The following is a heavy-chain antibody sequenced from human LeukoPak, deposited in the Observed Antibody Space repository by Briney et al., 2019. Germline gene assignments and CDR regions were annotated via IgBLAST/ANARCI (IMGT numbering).Heavy chain of an antibody. D-gene: IGHD5-18*01. CDR2: INPNSGGT. V-gene: IGHV1-2*02. CDR3: ARDTYGYKFSMDV. CDR1: GYTFTGYY. Sequence: ASVKVSCKASGYTFTGYYMHWVRQAPGQGLEWMGWINPNSGGTNYAQKFQGRVTMTRDTSTSTAYMELRSLRSDDTAVYHCARDTYGYKFSMDVWGKGTAVTISS. J-gene: IGHJ6*03.